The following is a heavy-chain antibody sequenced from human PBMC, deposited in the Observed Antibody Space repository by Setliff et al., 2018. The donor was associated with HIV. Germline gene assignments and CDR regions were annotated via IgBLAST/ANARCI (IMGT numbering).Heavy chain of an antibody. CDR2: IIPKSDAT. CDR3: ARELGEYCSGGTCYHHYYFDY. V-gene: IGHV1-69*06. J-gene: IGHJ4*02. D-gene: IGHD2-15*01. CDR1: GGTFTFYG. Sequence: SVKVSCKASGGTFTFYGLNWVRQAPGQGLEWMGKIIPKSDATDYTQKFRGRVTITADKSSNTVYLELTSLTSEDTAVYYCARELGEYCSGGTCYHHYYFDYWGPGTLVTVSS.